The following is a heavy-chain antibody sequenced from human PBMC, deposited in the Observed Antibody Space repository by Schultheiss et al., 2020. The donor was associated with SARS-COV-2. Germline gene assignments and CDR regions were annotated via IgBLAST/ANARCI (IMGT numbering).Heavy chain of an antibody. D-gene: IGHD5-18*01. CDR2: ISGSGGST. J-gene: IGHJ4*02. CDR1: GFTFSSHA. V-gene: IGHV3-23*01. CDR3: ARHSYGTIDY. Sequence: GESLRLSCAASGFTFSSHAMSWVRQAPGKGLEWVSGISGSGGSTYYADSVKGRFTISRDSSKNTLYLQMNSLRAEDTAVYYCARHSYGTIDYWGQGTLVTVSS.